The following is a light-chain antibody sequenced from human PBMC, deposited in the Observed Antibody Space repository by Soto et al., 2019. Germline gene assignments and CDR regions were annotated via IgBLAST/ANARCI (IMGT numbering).Light chain of an antibody. CDR2: GAS. V-gene: IGKV3-15*01. J-gene: IGKJ5*01. CDR1: EVVTTN. Sequence: VMTQSPATLSVSPGERATLSCRASEVVTTNLAWYQQKPGQAPRLLIYGASTRAAGIPARFSGSGSGTHFTLTISSLQSEDFAVYYCQQYSNWPPITCGQGTRLEI. CDR3: QQYSNWPPIT.